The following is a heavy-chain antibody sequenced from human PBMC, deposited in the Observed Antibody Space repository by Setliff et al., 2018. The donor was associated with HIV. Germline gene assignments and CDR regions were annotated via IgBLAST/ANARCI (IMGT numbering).Heavy chain of an antibody. CDR1: GYTFTNFG. D-gene: IGHD6-19*01. Sequence: ASVKVSCKASGYTFTNFGITWVRQVPGQGLEWMGWVNTNNDKTNYAQKFQGRVTMTTDRSTKTAYLDLGSLRPDDTAVYYCARDLYTSGWPNWFDPWGPGTLVTLS. J-gene: IGHJ5*02. CDR3: ARDLYTSGWPNWFDP. V-gene: IGHV1-18*01. CDR2: VNTNNDKT.